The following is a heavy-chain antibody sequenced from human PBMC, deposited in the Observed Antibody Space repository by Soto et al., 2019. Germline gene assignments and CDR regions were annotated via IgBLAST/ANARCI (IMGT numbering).Heavy chain of an antibody. CDR1: GGTFSSYA. CDR2: IIPIFGTA. CDR3: ARDLPEDDAFDI. Sequence: SVKVSCKASGGTFSSYAISWVRQAPGQGLEWMGGIIPIFGTANYAQKFQGRVTITADESTSTAYMELSSLRSEDTAVYYCARDLPEDDAFDIWGQGTMVTVSS. J-gene: IGHJ3*02. V-gene: IGHV1-69*13.